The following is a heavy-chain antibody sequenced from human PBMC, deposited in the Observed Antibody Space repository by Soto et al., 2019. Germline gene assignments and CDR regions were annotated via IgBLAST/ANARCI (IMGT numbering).Heavy chain of an antibody. CDR1: GYTLTELS. CDR3: ARDLRDYDILTNAFDI. Sequence: ASVKVSCQVSGYTLTELSMHWVRQAPGKGLEWMGGFDPEDGETIYAQKFQGRVTMTEDTSTDTAYMELRSLRSDDTAVYYCARDLRDYDILTNAFDIWGQGTMVTVSS. D-gene: IGHD3-9*01. CDR2: FDPEDGET. J-gene: IGHJ3*02. V-gene: IGHV1-24*01.